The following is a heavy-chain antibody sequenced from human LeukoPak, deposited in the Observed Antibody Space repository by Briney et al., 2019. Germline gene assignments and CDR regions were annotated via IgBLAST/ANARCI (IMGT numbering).Heavy chain of an antibody. J-gene: IGHJ4*02. D-gene: IGHD3-16*01. CDR1: GGSISRSDYY. Sequence: SETLSLTCAVSGGSISRSDYYWGWIRQPPGKGLEWIGHIYYSGTIHYSPSLQSRVIISVDTSKNQFSLKMNSVTAAVTALYYCAVGGVLTLTFDDSGQGTQVTVSS. CDR2: IYYSGTI. CDR3: AVGGVLTLTFDD. V-gene: IGHV4-39*07.